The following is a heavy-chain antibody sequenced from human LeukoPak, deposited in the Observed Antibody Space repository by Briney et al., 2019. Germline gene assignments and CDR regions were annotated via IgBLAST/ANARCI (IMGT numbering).Heavy chain of an antibody. Sequence: GESLKISCKGSGYSFTSYYMHWVRQAPGQGPEWMGIINPSGGSTSYAQKFQGRVTMTRDTSTSTVYMELSSLRSEDTAVYYCARKAVTFDYWGQGTLVTVSS. CDR3: ARKAVTFDY. CDR2: INPSGGST. CDR1: GYSFTSYY. D-gene: IGHD4-17*01. V-gene: IGHV1-46*01. J-gene: IGHJ4*02.